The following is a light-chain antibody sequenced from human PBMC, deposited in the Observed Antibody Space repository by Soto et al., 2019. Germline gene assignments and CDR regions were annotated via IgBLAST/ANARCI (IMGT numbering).Light chain of an antibody. CDR3: QQRTNWPLT. J-gene: IGKJ5*01. Sequence: EIVLTQSPPTLSLSPGERATLSCRASQSINHYLAWYQQKPGQAPRLLIYDASNRATGIPARFSGSGSGTDFTLAISSLEPEDFAVYYCQQRTNWPLTFGRGTRLEIK. CDR1: QSINHY. V-gene: IGKV3-11*01. CDR2: DAS.